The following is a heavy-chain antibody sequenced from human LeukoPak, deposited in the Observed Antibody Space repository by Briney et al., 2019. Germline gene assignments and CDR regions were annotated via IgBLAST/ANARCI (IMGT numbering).Heavy chain of an antibody. CDR1: GGSISGSSYY. V-gene: IGHV4-39*07. J-gene: IGHJ3*02. Sequence: PSETLSLTCTVSGGSISGSSYYWGWIRQPPGKGLEWIGSIYYSGSTYYNPSLKSRVTISVDRSKNQFSLKLSSVTAADTAVYYCARSYDNSGYHDVFDIWGQGTMVTVSS. CDR2: IYYSGST. CDR3: ARSYDNSGYHDVFDI. D-gene: IGHD3-22*01.